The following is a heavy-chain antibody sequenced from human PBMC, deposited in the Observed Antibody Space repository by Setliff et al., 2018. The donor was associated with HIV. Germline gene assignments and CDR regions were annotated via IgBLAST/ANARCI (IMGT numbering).Heavy chain of an antibody. Sequence: SETLSLTCTVSGASISAGNHFWGWVRQPPGQTLQWLGHVAADGSTNYNPSFRSRVTMSGDTSKNQFSLRLTPMTAADTAVYYCARVGSDSSGYGFDYWGQGTLVTVSS. J-gene: IGHJ4*02. CDR1: GASISAGNHF. CDR2: VAADGST. V-gene: IGHV4-61*09. D-gene: IGHD3-22*01. CDR3: ARVGSDSSGYGFDY.